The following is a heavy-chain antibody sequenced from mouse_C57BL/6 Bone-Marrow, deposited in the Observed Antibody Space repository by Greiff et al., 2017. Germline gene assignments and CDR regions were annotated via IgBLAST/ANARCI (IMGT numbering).Heavy chain of an antibody. D-gene: IGHD2-4*01. CDR3: ARWGDYDEGGYAMDY. CDR1: GYTFTNYW. Sequence: QVQLQQSGAELVRPGTSVKMSCEASGYTFTNYWIGWAKQRPGHGLEWIGDIYPGGGYTNYNEKFKGKATLTADKSSSTAYMQFSSLTSEDSAIYYCARWGDYDEGGYAMDYWGQGTSVTVSS. V-gene: IGHV1-63*01. J-gene: IGHJ4*01. CDR2: IYPGGGYT.